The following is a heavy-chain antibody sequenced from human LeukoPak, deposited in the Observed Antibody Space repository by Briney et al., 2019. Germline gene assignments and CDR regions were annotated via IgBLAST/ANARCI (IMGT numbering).Heavy chain of an antibody. CDR3: ARAPITDRDGYTGPGY. CDR2: ISYDVSNK. J-gene: IGHJ4*02. D-gene: IGHD5-24*01. CDR1: GFTFSSYA. V-gene: IGHV3-30-3*01. Sequence: GGSLRLSCAASGFTFSSYAMHWVRQAPGKGLEWVAVISYDVSNKYYADSVKGRFTISRDNSKNTLYLQMNSLRAEDTAVYYCARAPITDRDGYTGPGYWGQGTLVTVSS.